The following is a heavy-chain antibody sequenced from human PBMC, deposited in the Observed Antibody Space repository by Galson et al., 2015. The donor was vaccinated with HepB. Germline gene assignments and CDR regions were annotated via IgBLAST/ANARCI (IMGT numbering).Heavy chain of an antibody. CDR3: AKDRMGWSFDY. D-gene: IGHD2-15*01. V-gene: IGHV3-23*01. J-gene: IGHJ4*02. CDR1: GFTFSSYA. Sequence: SLRLSCAASGFTFSSYAMSWVRQAPGKGLEWVSLISGGGGSTYYADSVKGRFTISRDNSKNTLYLQMNSLRAEDTAVYYCAKDRMGWSFDYWGQGTLVTVSS. CDR2: ISGGGGST.